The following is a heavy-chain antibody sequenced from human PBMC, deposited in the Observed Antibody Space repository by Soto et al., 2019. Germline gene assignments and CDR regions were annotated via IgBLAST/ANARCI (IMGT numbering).Heavy chain of an antibody. D-gene: IGHD2-2*01. Sequence: SETLSLTCAVYGGSFSGYYWSWIRQPPGKGLEWIGEINHSGSTNYNPSLKSRVTISVDTSKNQFSLKLSSVTAADTAVYYCARSVGYCSSTSCYRRFDPWGQGTLVTVSS. V-gene: IGHV4-34*01. J-gene: IGHJ5*02. CDR2: INHSGST. CDR3: ARSVGYCSSTSCYRRFDP. CDR1: GGSFSGYY.